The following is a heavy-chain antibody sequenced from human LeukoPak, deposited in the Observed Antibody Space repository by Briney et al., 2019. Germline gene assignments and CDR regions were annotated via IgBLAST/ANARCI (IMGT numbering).Heavy chain of an antibody. Sequence: NSSETLSLTCTVSDGSIGTYYWNWIRQPPQKGLEWIGYVYHTGSANYNPSLESRVTISVDTSKSHFSLKLRSVTTADTAVYYCARGNYDFWSGLKGWFDPWGQGTLVTVSS. J-gene: IGHJ5*02. CDR1: DGSIGTYY. CDR2: VYHTGSA. V-gene: IGHV4-59*01. CDR3: ARGNYDFWSGLKGWFDP. D-gene: IGHD3-3*01.